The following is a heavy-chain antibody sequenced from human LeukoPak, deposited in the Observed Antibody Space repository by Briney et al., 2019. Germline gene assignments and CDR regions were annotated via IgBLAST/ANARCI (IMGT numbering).Heavy chain of an antibody. CDR1: GGSISSYY. D-gene: IGHD3-10*01. CDR3: ARAPLGLGVFDY. J-gene: IGHJ4*02. CDR2: IYYSGST. V-gene: IGHV4-59*01. Sequence: SETLSLTCTVSGGSISSYYWSWIRQPPGKGLEWIGYIYYSGSTNYNPSLKSRVTISVDTSKDQFSLKLSSVTAADTAVYYCARAPLGLGVFDYWGQGTLVTVSS.